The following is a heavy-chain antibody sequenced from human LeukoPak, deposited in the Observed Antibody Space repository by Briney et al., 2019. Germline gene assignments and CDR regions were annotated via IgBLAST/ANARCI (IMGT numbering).Heavy chain of an antibody. Sequence: ASVKVFCKASGYTFTSYGIICVRRAAGQGLEGMGWIIGYNGNTNYEPKLQGRGTMITDTSTSTAYMELRSLRSDDMAVYYCARDLGYCSGGRCPQLHWGQGTLVTVSS. J-gene: IGHJ1*01. CDR1: GYTFTSYG. D-gene: IGHD2-15*01. V-gene: IGHV1-18*03. CDR2: IIGYNGNT. CDR3: ARDLGYCSGGRCPQLH.